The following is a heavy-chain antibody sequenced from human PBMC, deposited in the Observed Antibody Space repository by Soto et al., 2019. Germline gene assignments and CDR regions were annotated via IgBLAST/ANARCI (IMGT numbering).Heavy chain of an antibody. V-gene: IGHV3-21*01. CDR1: GFTFRSYS. CDR2: ISSGGFSI. CDR3: ARNESSNIYGMDV. D-gene: IGHD6-6*01. Sequence: EVQLVESGGGLVKPGGSLRLSCAASGFTFRSYSMNWVRQAPGKGLEWVSSISSGGFSINYAESVKGRFSISRDNAQNSLHLQLNNLRAEDTAVYYCARNESSNIYGMDVWVQGTRVTVSS. J-gene: IGHJ6*02.